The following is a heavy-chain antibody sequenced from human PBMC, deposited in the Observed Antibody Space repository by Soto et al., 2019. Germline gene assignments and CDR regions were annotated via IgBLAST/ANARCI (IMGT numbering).Heavy chain of an antibody. D-gene: IGHD3-22*01. Sequence: QVQLVESGGGVVQPGRSLRLSCAASGFTFSSYAMHWVRQAPGKGLEWVAVISYDGSNKYYADSVKGRFTISRDNSKNTLYLQMNSLRAEDTAVYYCASPDSSGYYYVVEYFQHWGQGTLVTVSS. V-gene: IGHV3-30-3*01. CDR1: GFTFSSYA. J-gene: IGHJ1*01. CDR2: ISYDGSNK. CDR3: ASPDSSGYYYVVEYFQH.